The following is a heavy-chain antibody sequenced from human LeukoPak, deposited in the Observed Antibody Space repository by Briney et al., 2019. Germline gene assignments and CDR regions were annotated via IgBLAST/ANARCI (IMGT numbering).Heavy chain of an antibody. D-gene: IGHD3-10*01. V-gene: IGHV4-30-4*01. J-gene: IGHJ4*02. CDR2: IYYSGST. CDR3: ARTPYYYGSGSYSFDY. CDR1: GGSISSGDYY. Sequence: PSETLSLTCTVSGGSISSGDYYWSWIRQPPGKGLEWIGYIYYSGSTYYNPSLKSRVTISVDTSKNQFSLKLSSVTAADTAVYYCARTPYYYGSGSYSFDYWGQGTLVTVSS.